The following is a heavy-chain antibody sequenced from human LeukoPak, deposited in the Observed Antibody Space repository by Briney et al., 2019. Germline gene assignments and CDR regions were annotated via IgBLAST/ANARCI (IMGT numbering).Heavy chain of an antibody. CDR3: ARDLTDDFWSGYYKHYFDY. J-gene: IGHJ4*02. CDR1: GFTSSDYY. V-gene: IGHV3-11*01. Sequence: GGSLRLSCAASGFTSSDYYMSWIRQAPGKGLEWVSYISGSGSTIYYADSVKGRFTISRDNAKNSLYLQMNSLRAEDTAVYYCARDLTDDFWSGYYKHYFDYWGQGTLVTVSS. D-gene: IGHD3-3*01. CDR2: ISGSGSTI.